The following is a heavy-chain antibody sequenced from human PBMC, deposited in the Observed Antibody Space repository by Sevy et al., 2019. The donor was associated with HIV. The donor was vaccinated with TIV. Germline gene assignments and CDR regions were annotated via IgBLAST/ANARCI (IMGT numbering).Heavy chain of an antibody. CDR2: ISSNGGST. V-gene: IGHV3-64D*06. Sequence: GGSLRLSCSASGFTFSSYAMHWVRQAPGKGLEYVSAISSNGGSTYYADSVKGRFTISRDNSKNTLYLQMSSLRAEDTAVYYGVKYQATIFGVVIPGDYWGQGTLVTVSS. J-gene: IGHJ4*02. CDR3: VKYQATIFGVVIPGDY. D-gene: IGHD3-3*01. CDR1: GFTFSSYA.